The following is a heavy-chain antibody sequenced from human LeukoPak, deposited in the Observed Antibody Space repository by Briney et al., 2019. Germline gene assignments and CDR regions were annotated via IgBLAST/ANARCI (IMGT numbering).Heavy chain of an antibody. J-gene: IGHJ5*02. V-gene: IGHV1-46*01. Sequence: ASVKIFCKASGYRFISYYVNWLRQAPGQGLEWMGIINPNGGGTTYTGKFQGRVTMTRDTSTSTVYMELSSLRPDDTAVYYRARDPISSNWPRGHFFDPWGQGTLVTVSS. CDR1: GYRFISYY. D-gene: IGHD3-3*02. CDR2: INPNGGGT. CDR3: ARDPISSNWPRGHFFDP.